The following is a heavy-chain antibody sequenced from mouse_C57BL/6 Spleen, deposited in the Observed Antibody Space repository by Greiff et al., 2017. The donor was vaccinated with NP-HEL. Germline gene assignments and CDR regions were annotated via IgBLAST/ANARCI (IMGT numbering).Heavy chain of an antibody. Sequence: EVQLVESGEGLVKPGGSLKLSCAASGFTFSSYAMSWVRQTPEQRLEWVAYISSGGDYTYYADTVKGRYTISKDNARNTLYLQLRSLKSEDTAMYYCTRDEGGRAWFADWGQGTLVTVSA. CDR3: TRDEGGRAWFAD. D-gene: IGHD1-1*02. CDR1: GFTFSSYA. CDR2: ISSGGDYT. V-gene: IGHV5-9-1*02. J-gene: IGHJ3*01.